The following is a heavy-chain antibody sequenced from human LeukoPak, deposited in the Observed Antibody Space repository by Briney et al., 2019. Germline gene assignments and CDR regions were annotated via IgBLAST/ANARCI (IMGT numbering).Heavy chain of an antibody. CDR1: GFTFSDFW. CDR2: IIRKSDGGTT. Sequence: GGSLRLSCAASGFTFSDFWMTWVRQAPGKGLEWLGRIIRKSDGGTTDYAAPVKGRFTVSRDDSRSTLYLQMNSLKSEDTAVYYCATGGHYFGLWGQGTLVTVSS. D-gene: IGHD3-16*01. J-gene: IGHJ4*02. V-gene: IGHV3-15*01. CDR3: ATGGHYFGL.